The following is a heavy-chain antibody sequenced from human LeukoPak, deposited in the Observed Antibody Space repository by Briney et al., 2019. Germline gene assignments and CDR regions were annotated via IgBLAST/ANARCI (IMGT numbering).Heavy chain of an antibody. Sequence: PGGSLRLSCAASGFTFSSYGMHWVRQAPGKGLEWVAFIRYDGSNKYYADSVKGRFTISRDNSKNTLYLQMNSLRAEDTAVYYCAKDGGAYYDSSGYDDYWGQGTLVTVSS. J-gene: IGHJ4*02. CDR3: AKDGGAYYDSSGYDDY. CDR2: IRYDGSNK. CDR1: GFTFSSYG. D-gene: IGHD3-22*01. V-gene: IGHV3-30*02.